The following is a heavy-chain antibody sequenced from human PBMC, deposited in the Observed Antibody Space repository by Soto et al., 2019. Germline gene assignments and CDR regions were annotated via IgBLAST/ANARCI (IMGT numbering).Heavy chain of an antibody. CDR3: AHDVDYAYSFDY. J-gene: IGHJ4*02. CDR1: GFSLTTTGVG. D-gene: IGHD3-16*01. Sequence: QITLKESGPSLVKPTQTLTLTCTFSGFSLTTTGVGVGWIRQPPGKALEWLGVIFWDEDKRYSPSLKSRLTITKGTSKHQVVLTMTNMDPADTATYYCAHDVDYAYSFDYWGQGTLVTVSS. CDR2: IFWDEDK. V-gene: IGHV2-5*02.